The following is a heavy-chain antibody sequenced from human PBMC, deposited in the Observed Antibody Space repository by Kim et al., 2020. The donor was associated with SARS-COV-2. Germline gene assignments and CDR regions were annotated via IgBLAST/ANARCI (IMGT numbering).Heavy chain of an antibody. D-gene: IGHD3-10*01. J-gene: IGHJ3*02. Sequence: SETLSLTCAVYGASLNNFYWSWLRQSPGTGLEWIAAINHRGSTNYNPSLKSRVTISADTSKSQFSLKVNSVTVADTAVYYCARETSRGDDAFDIWGPGT. CDR2: INHRGST. CDR3: ARETSRGDDAFDI. V-gene: IGHV4-34*01. CDR1: GASLNNFY.